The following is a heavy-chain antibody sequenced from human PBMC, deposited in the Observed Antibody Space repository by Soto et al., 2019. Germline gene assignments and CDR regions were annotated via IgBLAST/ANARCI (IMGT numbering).Heavy chain of an antibody. Sequence: SETLSLTCTVSGGSISSSSYYWGWIRQPPGKGLEWIGSIYYSGSTYYNPSLKSRVTISVDTSKNQFSLKLSSVTAADTAVYYCARGVRRYCSGGSCPHFDYWGQGTLVTVSS. CDR1: GGSISSSSYY. CDR3: ARGVRRYCSGGSCPHFDY. V-gene: IGHV4-39*07. CDR2: IYYSGST. D-gene: IGHD2-15*01. J-gene: IGHJ4*02.